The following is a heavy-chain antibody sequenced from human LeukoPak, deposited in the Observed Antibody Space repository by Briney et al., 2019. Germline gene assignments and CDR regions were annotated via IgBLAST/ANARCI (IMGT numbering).Heavy chain of an antibody. CDR3: AKDRCSNGIGCYYYYMDV. Sequence: GGSLRLSCGASGFIFNNYAMNWVRQAPGKGLEWVAYIQYDGSNEQYADSVKGRFSISRDSSKNILYLQMNSLRAEDTAVYYCAKDRCSNGIGCYYYYMDVWGKGTMVTISS. CDR2: IQYDGSNE. J-gene: IGHJ6*03. V-gene: IGHV3-30*04. D-gene: IGHD2-8*01. CDR1: GFIFNNYA.